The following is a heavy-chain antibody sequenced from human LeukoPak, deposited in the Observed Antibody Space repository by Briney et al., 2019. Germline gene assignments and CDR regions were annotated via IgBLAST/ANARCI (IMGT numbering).Heavy chain of an antibody. CDR1: GGTFSSYA. D-gene: IGHD6-19*01. J-gene: IGHJ2*01. CDR2: MNPNIGNT. Sequence: ASVKVSCKASGGTFSSYAISWVRQAPGQGLEWMGGMNPNIGNTGYPRKFQGRVTMTRNTSISTAYMELSSLRSEDTAVYYCARRQAVSGYWYFDLWGRGTLVTVS. CDR3: ARRQAVSGYWYFDL. V-gene: IGHV1-8*02.